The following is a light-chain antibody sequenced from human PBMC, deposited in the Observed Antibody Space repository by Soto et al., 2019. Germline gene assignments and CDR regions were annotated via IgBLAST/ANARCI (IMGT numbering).Light chain of an antibody. J-gene: IGKJ2*01. V-gene: IGKV3-20*01. CDR2: DAV. CDR1: QSVTGTN. CDR3: HQYGSSLGT. Sequence: IVLTQSPVTLSLSPGEGATLSCRASQSVTGTNLAWYQQRAGQAPRLLIYDAVRRATGIPDRFSGSGSGTDFTRTISRLEPEDFAVYYCHQYGSSLGTFGQGTKVEV.